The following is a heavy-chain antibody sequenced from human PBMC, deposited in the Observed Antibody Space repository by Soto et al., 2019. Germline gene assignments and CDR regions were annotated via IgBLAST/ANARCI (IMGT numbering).Heavy chain of an antibody. CDR2: IYYSGST. J-gene: IGHJ6*02. CDR1: GGSISSYY. Sequence: QVQLQESGPGLVKPSETLSLTCTVSGGSISSYYWSWIRQPPGKGLEWIGYIYYSGSTNYNPSLKGRVTISVDTSKNQFSLKLSSVTAADTAVYYCARRRWLQPGGYGMDVWGQGTTVTVSS. V-gene: IGHV4-59*08. CDR3: ARRRWLQPGGYGMDV. D-gene: IGHD5-18*01.